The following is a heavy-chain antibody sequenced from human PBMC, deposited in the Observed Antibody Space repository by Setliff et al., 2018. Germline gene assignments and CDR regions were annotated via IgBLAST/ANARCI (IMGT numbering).Heavy chain of an antibody. V-gene: IGHV3-7*01. Sequence: PGGSLRLSCAASGFTFSNSWMSWVRQAPGKGLEWVANIKQDGSEKYYVDSVKGRFTISRDNAKNSLYLQMSSLRAEDTAVYYCARETLPYYFDYWGQGTLVTV. CDR1: GFTFSNSW. CDR3: ARETLPYYFDY. CDR2: IKQDGSEK. J-gene: IGHJ4*02.